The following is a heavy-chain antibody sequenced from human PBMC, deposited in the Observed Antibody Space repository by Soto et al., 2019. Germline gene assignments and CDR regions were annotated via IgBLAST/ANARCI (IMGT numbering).Heavy chain of an antibody. CDR1: GFTFSSHT. D-gene: IGHD2-15*01. Sequence: QVQLVESGGGVVQPGGSLRLSCAASGFTFSSHTMHWVRQAPGKGLEWLSLMSHDGNIKFYADSVKGRFTISRDNSKXXXXXXXXXXXXXXXXXXXXXXXXXLIIVARGNYWGQGTLVTVSS. CDR2: MSHDGNIK. J-gene: IGHJ4*02. V-gene: IGHV3-30-3*01. CDR3: XXXXXLIIVARGNY.